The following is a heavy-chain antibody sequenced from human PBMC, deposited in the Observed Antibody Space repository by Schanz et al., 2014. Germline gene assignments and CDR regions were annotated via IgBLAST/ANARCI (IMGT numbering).Heavy chain of an antibody. CDR2: VSRSTPDT. CDR3: ARDRRNADLDY. J-gene: IGHJ4*02. V-gene: IGHV3-48*01. Sequence: EVQLVESGGGLVQPGGSLRLSCTASGFTFSSYSMNWVRQAPGKGLEWVSYVSRSTPDTYYADSVKGRFTMSRDNAKNSLYLEMNSLRAEDTALYYCARDRRNADLDYWGQGTLVTVSS. D-gene: IGHD1-1*01. CDR1: GFTFSSYS.